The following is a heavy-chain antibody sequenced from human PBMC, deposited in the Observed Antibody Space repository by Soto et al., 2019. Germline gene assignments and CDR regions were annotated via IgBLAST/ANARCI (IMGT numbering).Heavy chain of an antibody. CDR1: GFRFNIYS. Sequence: EVQLVESGGGLVQPGGSLRLTCVASGFRFNIYSMNWIRQAPGKGLEWSSYITSDTNTIKYADSVKGRFTSSRDNVKNLVYLQMNSLRDEDTAVYFCARSVEGHFDYWGQGAVVTVSS. V-gene: IGHV3-48*02. D-gene: IGHD6-19*01. CDR2: ITSDTNTI. J-gene: IGHJ4*02. CDR3: ARSVEGHFDY.